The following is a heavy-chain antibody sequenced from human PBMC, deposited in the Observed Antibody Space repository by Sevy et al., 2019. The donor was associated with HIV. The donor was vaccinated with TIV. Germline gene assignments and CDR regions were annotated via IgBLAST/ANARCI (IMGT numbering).Heavy chain of an antibody. CDR2: ISAYNGNT. CDR3: ARAPRGDCIGGSCQKSYGIWFDP. V-gene: IGHV1-18*01. J-gene: IGHJ5*02. Sequence: ASVKVSCKASGYTFTSYGISWVRQAPGQGLEWMGWISAYNGNTNYAQKLQGRVTMTTDTSTSTAYMELRSLRSDDTAVYYCARAPRGDCIGGSCQKSYGIWFDPWGQGTLVTVSS. CDR1: GYTFTSYG. D-gene: IGHD2-15*01.